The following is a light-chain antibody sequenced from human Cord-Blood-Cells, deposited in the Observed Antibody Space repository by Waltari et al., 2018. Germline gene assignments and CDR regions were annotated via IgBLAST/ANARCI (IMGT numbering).Light chain of an antibody. V-gene: IGLV1-47*01. J-gene: IGLJ3*02. Sequence: QSVLTQPPSASGTPGQRVTISCSGSSSNIGSNYVYWYQQLPGPAPKLLIYRNNQRPSGVPDRFSGSKSGNTASLTISGLQAEDEADYYCCSYAGSSTPNWVFGGGTKLTVL. CDR2: RNN. CDR3: CSYAGSSTPNWV. CDR1: SSNIGSNY.